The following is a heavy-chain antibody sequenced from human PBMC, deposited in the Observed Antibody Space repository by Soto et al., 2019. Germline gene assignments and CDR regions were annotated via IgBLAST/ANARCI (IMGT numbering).Heavy chain of an antibody. J-gene: IGHJ5*02. D-gene: IGHD2-15*01. CDR1: GFTFSSYA. Sequence: GGSLRLSCAASGFTFSSYAMHWVRQAPGKGLEWVAVISYDGSNKYYADSVKGRFTISRDNSKNTLYLQMNSLRAEDTAVYYCAREGGSLDPTTGNWFDTWGQGTLVTVSS. V-gene: IGHV3-30-3*01. CDR2: ISYDGSNK. CDR3: AREGGSLDPTTGNWFDT.